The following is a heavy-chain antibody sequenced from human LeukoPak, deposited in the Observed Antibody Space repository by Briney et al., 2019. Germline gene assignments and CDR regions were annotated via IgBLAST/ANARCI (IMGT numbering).Heavy chain of an antibody. CDR2: ISLSSNYI. CDR3: TRGRQSCNSVSCHLAHFDY. Sequence: GGSLRLSCAASDSSLRSYSMNWVRQAPGKGLEWVSFISLSSNYIYYADSVRGRFTISRDNAKNSLCLQMNSLRADDTAVYYCTRGRQSCNSVSCHLAHFDYWGQGTLVTVSS. D-gene: IGHD2/OR15-2a*01. V-gene: IGHV3-21*01. J-gene: IGHJ4*02. CDR1: DSSLRSYS.